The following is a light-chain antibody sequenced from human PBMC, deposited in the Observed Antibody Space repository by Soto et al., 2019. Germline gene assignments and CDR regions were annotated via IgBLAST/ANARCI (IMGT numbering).Light chain of an antibody. Sequence: EIGLTQSPGTLSLSPGEGATLSCRASQSVSSSYLAWYQQKPGQAPRLLIYGASTRATGIPARFSGSGSGTEFTLTISSLQSEDFAVYYCQQYNNWPPITFGQGTRLEI. V-gene: IGKV3-15*01. CDR2: GAS. CDR3: QQYNNWPPIT. CDR1: QSVSSSY. J-gene: IGKJ5*01.